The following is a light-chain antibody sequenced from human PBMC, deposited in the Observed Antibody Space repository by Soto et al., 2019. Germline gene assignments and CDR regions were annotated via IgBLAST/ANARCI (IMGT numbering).Light chain of an antibody. CDR3: ISYTSSSTLQVV. Sequence: QSALTQPASVSGSPGQSITISCTGTSSDVGDYNYVSWYQQYPGKAPKLMIYEVSHRPSGVSNRFSGSKSGNTASLTISGLQAEDEADYYCISYTSSSTLQVVFGGGTKLTVL. CDR1: SSDVGDYNY. CDR2: EVS. J-gene: IGLJ2*01. V-gene: IGLV2-14*01.